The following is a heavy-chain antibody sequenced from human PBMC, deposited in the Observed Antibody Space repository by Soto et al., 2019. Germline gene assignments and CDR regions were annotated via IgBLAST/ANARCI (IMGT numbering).Heavy chain of an antibody. J-gene: IGHJ4*02. Sequence: PGGSLRLSCAASGFTFSSYSMNWVRQAPGKGLEWVSSISSSSSYIYYADSVKGRFTISRDNSKNTLYLQMNSLRAEDTAVYYCAKENYGDYNIDYWGQGTLVTVSS. CDR1: GFTFSSYS. D-gene: IGHD4-17*01. V-gene: IGHV3-21*04. CDR2: ISSSSSYI. CDR3: AKENYGDYNIDY.